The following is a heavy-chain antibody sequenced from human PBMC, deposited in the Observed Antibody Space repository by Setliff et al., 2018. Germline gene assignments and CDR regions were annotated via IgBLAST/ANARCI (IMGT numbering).Heavy chain of an antibody. CDR3: ARERAYYCGSGSYYYHPGMDV. CDR2: INPSGGST. Sequence: ASVKVSCKASGYIFTSYCMHWVRQAPGQGLEWMGIINPSGGSTSYAQKFQGRVTMTRDTSTSTVYMKLSSLRSEDTAVYYCARERAYYCGSGSYYYHPGMDVWGQGTTVTVSS. J-gene: IGHJ6*02. CDR1: GYIFTSYC. D-gene: IGHD3-10*01. V-gene: IGHV1-46*01.